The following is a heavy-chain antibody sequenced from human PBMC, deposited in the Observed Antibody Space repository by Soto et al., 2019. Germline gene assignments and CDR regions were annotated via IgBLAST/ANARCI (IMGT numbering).Heavy chain of an antibody. V-gene: IGHV1-69*13. J-gene: IGHJ4*02. CDR2: IIPIFGTA. D-gene: IGHD6-25*01. CDR3: ARDRLGPSYFDY. CDR1: GGTFSSYA. Sequence: SVKVSCKASGGTFSSYAISWVRQAPGQGLEWMGGIIPIFGTANYAQKFQGRVTITADESTSTAYMELSSLSSEDTAVYYCARDRLGPSYFDYWGQGTLVTVSS.